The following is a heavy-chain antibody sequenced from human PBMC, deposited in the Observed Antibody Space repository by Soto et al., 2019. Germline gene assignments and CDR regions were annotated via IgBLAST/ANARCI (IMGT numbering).Heavy chain of an antibody. CDR2: IDARSNYI. CDR3: VRENEMAGATSAFEY. CDR1: GFRFNSYS. V-gene: IGHV3-21*06. D-gene: IGHD1-26*01. Sequence: LGLSCEASGFRFNSYSMNWVRQAPQKGLEWVSLIDARSNYIYYADSVKGRFTISRDNARNSLYLQMDSLRVEDTAVYYCVRENEMAGATSAFEYWGQGTTVTVYS. J-gene: IGHJ4*02.